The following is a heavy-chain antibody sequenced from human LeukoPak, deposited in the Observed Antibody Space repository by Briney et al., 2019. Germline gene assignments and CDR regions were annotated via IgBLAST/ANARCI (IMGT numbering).Heavy chain of an antibody. J-gene: IGHJ4*02. CDR2: IMSSGTYI. CDR1: GFTFSYYS. V-gene: IGHV3-21*01. CDR3: ARLREVVIIPAAVDY. Sequence: PGGSLRLSCAASGFTFSYYSVTWVRQAPGKGLEWVSAIMSSGTYIYYADSVKGRFTISRDNAKNSLYQQMNSLRAEDTAVYYCARLREVVIIPAAVDYWGQGTLVTVSS. D-gene: IGHD2-2*01.